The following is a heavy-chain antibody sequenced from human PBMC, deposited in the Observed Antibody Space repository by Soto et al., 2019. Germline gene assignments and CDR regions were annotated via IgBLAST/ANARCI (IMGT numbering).Heavy chain of an antibody. J-gene: IGHJ3*02. CDR1: GFTFSNAW. CDR3: TTLYCSSTSCYSWDAFDI. Sequence: LRLSCAASGFTFSNAWMSWVRQAPGKGLEWVGRIKSKTDGGTTDYAAPVKGRFTISRDDSKNTLYLQMNSLKTEDTAVYYCTTLYCSSTSCYSWDAFDIWGQGTTVTVSS. D-gene: IGHD2-2*02. V-gene: IGHV3-15*01. CDR2: IKSKTDGGTT.